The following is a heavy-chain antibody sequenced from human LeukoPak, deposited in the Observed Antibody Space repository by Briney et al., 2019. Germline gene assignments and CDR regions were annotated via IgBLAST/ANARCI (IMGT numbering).Heavy chain of an antibody. CDR3: ARVDECGGDCYYYYYYGMDV. D-gene: IGHD2-21*02. Sequence: PSETLSLTCAVYGGSFSDYYWTWIRQPPGRGLEWIGEVNHSGSTNYNPSLKSRVTISVDTSKNQFSLKLSSVTAADTAVYYCARVDECGGDCYYYYYYGMDVWGQGTTVTVSS. CDR2: VNHSGST. V-gene: IGHV4-34*01. CDR1: GGSFSDYY. J-gene: IGHJ6*02.